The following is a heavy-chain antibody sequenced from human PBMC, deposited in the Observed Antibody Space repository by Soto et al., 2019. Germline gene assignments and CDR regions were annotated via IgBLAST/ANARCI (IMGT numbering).Heavy chain of an antibody. J-gene: IGHJ4*02. Sequence: GGSLRLSCAASGFTFSSYAMSWVRQAPGKGLEWVSVISGSGGSTYYADSVKGRFTIFRDDSKNTLYLQMNSLRAEDTAVYYCAGGLLRGPLDYCGPGTLVTVSS. D-gene: IGHD3-3*01. CDR3: AGGLLRGPLDY. V-gene: IGHV3-23*01. CDR2: ISGSGGST. CDR1: GFTFSSYA.